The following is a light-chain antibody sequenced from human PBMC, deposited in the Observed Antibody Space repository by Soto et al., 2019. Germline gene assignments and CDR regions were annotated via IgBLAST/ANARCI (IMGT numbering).Light chain of an antibody. CDR2: GVN. Sequence: ALTQPPSASGSPGQSVTLSCTGTSSDVGFYNSVSWFPHHPGKAPKLIIFGVNRRPSGVPDRFSGSKSDNTASLTVSGLQTEDEANYYCSSFGNGNLVIFGGGTKLTVL. J-gene: IGLJ2*01. CDR1: SSDVGFYNS. CDR3: SSFGNGNLVI. V-gene: IGLV2-8*01.